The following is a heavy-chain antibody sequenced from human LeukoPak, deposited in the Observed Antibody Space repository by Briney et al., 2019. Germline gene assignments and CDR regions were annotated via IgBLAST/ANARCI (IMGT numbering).Heavy chain of an antibody. Sequence: GGSLRLSCAASGFTFSSYSMNWVRQAPGKGLEWVSYISSSGSTIYYADSVKGRFTISRDNAKNSLYPQMNSLRAEDTAVYYCARGGWDIVVVPAAIDNWGQGTLVTVSS. CDR1: GFTFSSYS. J-gene: IGHJ4*02. CDR3: ARGGWDIVVVPAAIDN. CDR2: ISSSGSTI. V-gene: IGHV3-48*04. D-gene: IGHD2-2*01.